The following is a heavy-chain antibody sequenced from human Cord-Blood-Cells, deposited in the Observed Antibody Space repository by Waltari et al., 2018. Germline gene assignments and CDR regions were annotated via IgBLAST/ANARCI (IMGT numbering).Heavy chain of an antibody. CDR1: GGSISSSSYY. Sequence: QLQLQESGPGLVKPSETLSLTCTVSGGSISSSSYYWGWIRQPPGKGLEWIGSIHYSGSTYYIPSLKSRVTISVDTSKNQFSLKLTSVTAADTAVYYCARSVGRDVVVVAAFDYWGQGTLVTVSS. V-gene: IGHV4-39*01. J-gene: IGHJ4*02. D-gene: IGHD2-15*01. CDR3: ARSVGRDVVVVAAFDY. CDR2: IHYSGST.